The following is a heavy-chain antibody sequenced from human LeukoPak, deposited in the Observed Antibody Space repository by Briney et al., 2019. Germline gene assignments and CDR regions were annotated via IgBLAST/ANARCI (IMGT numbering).Heavy chain of an antibody. D-gene: IGHD3-16*02. CDR1: GGSLSSSSYY. V-gene: IGHV4-39*01. Sequence: SETLSLTCTVSGGSLSSSSYYWGWIRQPPGKGLEWIGSIYYSGSTFYNPSLKSRVTISVDPFKNQFSLELSSVTASDTTGIYWARHSESNDYVWGGYGFLFYSWGQGPMVTVSS. J-gene: IGHJ4*02. CDR3: ARHSESNDYVWGGYGFLFYS. CDR2: IYYSGST.